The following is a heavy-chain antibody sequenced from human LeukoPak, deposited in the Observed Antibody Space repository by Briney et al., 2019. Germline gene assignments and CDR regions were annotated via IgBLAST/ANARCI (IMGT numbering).Heavy chain of an antibody. CDR3: ARDAHTYYYDSSGYYPSDY. V-gene: IGHV1-18*01. J-gene: IGHJ4*02. D-gene: IGHD3-22*01. Sequence: ASVKVSCKASGYTFTSYGISWVRQAPGQGLEWMGWISAYNGNTNYAQKLQGRVTVTTDTYTSTAYMELRSLRYDDTAVHYCARDAHTYYYDSSGYYPSDYWGQGTLVTVSS. CDR1: GYTFTSYG. CDR2: ISAYNGNT.